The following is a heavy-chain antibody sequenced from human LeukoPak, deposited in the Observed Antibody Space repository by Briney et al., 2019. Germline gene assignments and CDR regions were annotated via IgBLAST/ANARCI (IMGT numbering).Heavy chain of an antibody. CDR2: ISSSSSYI. J-gene: IGHJ4*02. Sequence: GGSLRLSCAASGFTFSSYSMNWVRQAPGKGLEWVSSISSSSSYIYYADSVKGRFTISRDNAKNSLYLQMNSLRAEDTAVYYCARDQIAVAGRGFDYWGQGTLVTVSS. CDR3: ARDQIAVAGRGFDY. CDR1: GFTFSSYS. D-gene: IGHD6-19*01. V-gene: IGHV3-21*04.